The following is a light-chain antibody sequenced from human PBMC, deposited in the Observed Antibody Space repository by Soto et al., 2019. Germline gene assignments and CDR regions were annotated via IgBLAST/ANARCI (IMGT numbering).Light chain of an antibody. CDR2: DVT. CDR3: ISYTTSDTYV. J-gene: IGLJ1*01. CDR1: TTDAGGYKY. V-gene: IGLV2-14*01. Sequence: QSALTQPASVSGSPGQSITISYTGTTTDAGGYKYVSWYQQHPGKAPKLMIYDVTSRPSGVSDRFSGSKSGNTASLIISGLQAEDEADYFCISYTTSDTYVFGSGTKLTVL.